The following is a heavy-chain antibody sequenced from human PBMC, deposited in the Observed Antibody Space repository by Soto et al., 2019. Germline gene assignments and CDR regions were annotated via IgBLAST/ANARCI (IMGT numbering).Heavy chain of an antibody. CDR3: ARDKVNTAMLRGQYRFYYSGMDV. CDR1: GFTIRTNY. CDR2: FYTGVTT. D-gene: IGHD5-18*01. J-gene: IGHJ6*02. Sequence: EEQLLESGGGLIQPGGSLRLSCAASGFTIRTNYISWVRQAPGKVLEWVSVFYTGVTTYYADSVKGRFTISVDSSKNTLYLQMNILRVEDTAIYYCARDKVNTAMLRGQYRFYYSGMDVWGQGTTVTVSS. V-gene: IGHV3-53*01.